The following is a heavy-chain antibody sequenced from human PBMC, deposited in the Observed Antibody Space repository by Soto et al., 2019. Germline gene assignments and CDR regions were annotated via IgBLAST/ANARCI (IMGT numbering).Heavy chain of an antibody. V-gene: IGHV3-23*01. CDR2: ISGSGGSA. D-gene: IGHD6-19*01. Sequence: EVQLLESGGGLVGPGGSLRLSCAASGFTFSNYAMNWVRQAPVKGLECVSVISGSGGSAYYADSVQGRFTISRDNSKNTLYMQLNSLRDEDTAIYYCVREGSGWNSRGSFDFWGRGTMVTVTS. CDR1: GFTFSNYA. CDR3: VREGSGWNSRGSFDF. J-gene: IGHJ3*01.